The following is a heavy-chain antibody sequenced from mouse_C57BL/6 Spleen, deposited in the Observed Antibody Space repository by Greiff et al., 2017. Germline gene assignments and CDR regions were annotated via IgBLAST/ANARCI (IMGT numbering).Heavy chain of an antibody. CDR2: IYPESGGT. J-gene: IGHJ1*03. D-gene: IGHD2-4*01. V-gene: IGHV1-64*01. CDR3: ARGDDYTDEVDV. Sequence: QVQLQQPGAELVKPGASVKLSCKASGYTFTSYWMHWVKPRPGQGLEWIGMIYPESGGTNYNEKFKGKATLPGDKSSSTAYMQLSSLTSEDSAVYCGARGDDYTDEVDVWGTGTTVTVSS. CDR1: GYTFTSYW.